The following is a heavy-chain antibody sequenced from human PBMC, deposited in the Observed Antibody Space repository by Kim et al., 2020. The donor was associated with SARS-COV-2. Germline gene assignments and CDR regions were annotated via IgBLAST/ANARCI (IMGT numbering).Heavy chain of an antibody. CDR1: GFIFDDYA. Sequence: LSLSCAASGFIFDDYAMHWVRQAPGKGLEWVSGISWNSNSIYYADSVKGRFTISRDNAKNSLYLHMNSLRPEDTALYYCTRDMIGDVDAFDIWGQGT. CDR2: ISWNSNSI. D-gene: IGHD2-21*02. CDR3: TRDMIGDVDAFDI. V-gene: IGHV3-9*01. J-gene: IGHJ3*02.